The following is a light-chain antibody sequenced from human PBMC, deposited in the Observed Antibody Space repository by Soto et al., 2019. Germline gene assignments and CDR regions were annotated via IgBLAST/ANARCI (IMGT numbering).Light chain of an antibody. J-gene: IGKJ1*01. V-gene: IGKV3-11*01. Sequence: EIVLTQSPATLSLSPGERATLSCRASQSVSNNYLAWYQQKPGQAPRLLIYDASHRATGIPARFSGSGSGTDFTLTISSLEPYDFPVYYYQHRSNWPQTFGQATKLEF. CDR3: QHRSNWPQT. CDR2: DAS. CDR1: QSVSNNY.